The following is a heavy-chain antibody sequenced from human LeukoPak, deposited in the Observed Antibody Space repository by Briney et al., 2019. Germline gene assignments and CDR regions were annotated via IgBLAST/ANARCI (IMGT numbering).Heavy chain of an antibody. J-gene: IGHJ6*03. Sequence: ASVKVSCKASGYTFTGYYMHWVRQAPGQGLEWMGWINPNSGGTNYAQKLQGRVTMTRDTSISTAYMELSRLRSDDTAGYYCARDDHRPSPYYYYYMDVWGKGTTVTVSS. CDR3: ARDDHRPSPYYYYYMDV. CDR1: GYTFTGYY. CDR2: INPNSGGT. V-gene: IGHV1-2*02.